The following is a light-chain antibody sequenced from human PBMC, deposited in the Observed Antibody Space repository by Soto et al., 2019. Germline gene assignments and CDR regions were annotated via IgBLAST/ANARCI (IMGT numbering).Light chain of an antibody. CDR1: QSVSSPY. CDR3: QQYGTSPRT. CDR2: GAS. Sequence: EIVLTQSPGTLSLSPGERATLSCRASQSVSSPYLAWYQQKPGQAPRLLIFGASSRATGTPDRFRGSGSGTDFTLTITRLEPEDFAVYYCQQYGTSPRTFGQGTKVEIK. V-gene: IGKV3-20*01. J-gene: IGKJ1*01.